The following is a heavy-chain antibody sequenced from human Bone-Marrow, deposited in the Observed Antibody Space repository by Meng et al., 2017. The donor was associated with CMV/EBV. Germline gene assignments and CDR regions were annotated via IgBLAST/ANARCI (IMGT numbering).Heavy chain of an antibody. V-gene: IGHV4-34*01. CDR3: ARGRGRNSIAAAGRSYWYFDL. CDR2: INHGGTT. J-gene: IGHJ2*01. Sequence: FSGCCWSWLRQPPGKGLEWIAVINHGGTTNYHPSLTSRVTISVDTSKNQFSLKLSSVTAADTAVYYCARGRGRNSIAAAGRSYWYFDLWGRGTLVTVSS. CDR1: FSGCC. D-gene: IGHD6-13*01.